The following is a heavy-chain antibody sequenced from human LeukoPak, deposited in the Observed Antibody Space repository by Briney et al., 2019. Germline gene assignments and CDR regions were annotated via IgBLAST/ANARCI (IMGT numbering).Heavy chain of an antibody. CDR3: ARGSIIRYYFDY. V-gene: IGHV4-59*01. D-gene: IGHD2/OR15-2a*01. J-gene: IGHJ4*02. Sequence: PSETLSLTCTVSGGSISSYYWGWIRQPPGKGLEWIGYIYYSGSTNYNPSLKSRVTISVDTSKNQFSLKLSSVTAADTAVYYCARGSIIRYYFDYWGQGTLVTVSS. CDR2: IYYSGST. CDR1: GGSISSYY.